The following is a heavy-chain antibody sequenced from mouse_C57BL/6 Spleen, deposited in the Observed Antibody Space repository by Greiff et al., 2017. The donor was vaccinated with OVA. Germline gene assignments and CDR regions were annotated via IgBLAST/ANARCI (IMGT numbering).Heavy chain of an antibody. CDR2: INPSSGYT. V-gene: IGHV1-7*01. CDR1: GYTFTSYW. D-gene: IGHD1-1*01. CDR3: ARIITEYFDV. Sequence: QVQLQQSGAELAKPGASVKLSCKASGYTFTSYWMHWVKQRPGQGLEWIGYINPSSGYTKYNQKFKDKATLTVDKSSSTAYMQLSSLTYEDSAVYYCARIITEYFDVWGTGTTVTVSS. J-gene: IGHJ1*03.